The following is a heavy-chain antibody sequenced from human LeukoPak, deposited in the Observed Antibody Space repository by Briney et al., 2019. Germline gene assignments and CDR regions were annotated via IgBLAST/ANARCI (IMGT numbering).Heavy chain of an antibody. CDR1: GFTFSSYG. J-gene: IGHJ6*02. V-gene: IGHV3-30*03. Sequence: GGSLRLSCAASGFTFSSYGMLWVRPAPGKGLEWVAVISYDGSNKYYADSVKGRFTISRDNSKNTLYLQMNSLRAEDTAVYYCARDEGSYYYGMDVWGQGTTVTVSS. CDR2: ISYDGSNK. CDR3: ARDEGSYYYGMDV.